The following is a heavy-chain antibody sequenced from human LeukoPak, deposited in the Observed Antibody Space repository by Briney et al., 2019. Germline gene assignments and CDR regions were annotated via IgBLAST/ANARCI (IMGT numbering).Heavy chain of an antibody. CDR3: ARGLLWFGELPHGAFDI. D-gene: IGHD3-10*01. Sequence: ASVKVSCTASGYTFTSYYMHWVRQAPGQGLEWMGIINPSGGSTSYAQEFQGRVTMTRDTSTSTVYMELSSLRSEDTAVYYCARGLLWFGELPHGAFDIWGQGTMVTVSS. CDR1: GYTFTSYY. J-gene: IGHJ3*02. V-gene: IGHV1-46*01. CDR2: INPSGGST.